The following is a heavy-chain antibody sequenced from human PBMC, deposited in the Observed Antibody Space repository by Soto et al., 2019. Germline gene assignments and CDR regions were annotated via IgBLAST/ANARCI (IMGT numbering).Heavy chain of an antibody. V-gene: IGHV3-11*01. J-gene: IGHJ4*02. CDR3: AKMSSENYYDPVFS. Sequence: QVQLVESGGGLVKTGGSLRIVCEASGFTFSDYYMSWVRQAPGKGLEWVSYISSSGNIIYYADSVKGRFTISRDNAKNSMYLQMSSLRAEDTALYFCAKMSSENYYDPVFSWGQGTLVTVSS. D-gene: IGHD3-22*01. CDR1: GFTFSDYY. CDR2: ISSSGNII.